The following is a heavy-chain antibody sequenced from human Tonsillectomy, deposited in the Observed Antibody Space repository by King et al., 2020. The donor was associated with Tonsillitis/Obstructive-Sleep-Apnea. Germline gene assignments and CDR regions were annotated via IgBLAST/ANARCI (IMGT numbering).Heavy chain of an antibody. V-gene: IGHV1-46*01. J-gene: IGHJ4*02. CDR1: GYTFTRYY. D-gene: IGHD2-15*01. CDR2: INPSGGST. CDR3: ASCSGGSCDSARSYYFGS. Sequence: VQLVESGAEVKKPGASVKVSCKASGYTFTRYYMHWVRQAPGQGLEWMGVINPSGGSTNYAQKFQGRVTMTRDTSTSTVYMELSSLRSKDTAVHYCASCSGGSCDSARSYYFGSWGQGTLVTVSS.